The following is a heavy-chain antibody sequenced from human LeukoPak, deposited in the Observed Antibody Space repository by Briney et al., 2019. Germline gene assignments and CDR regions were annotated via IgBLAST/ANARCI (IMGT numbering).Heavy chain of an antibody. V-gene: IGHV3-30*02. CDR2: IRYDGYNK. CDR1: RFTFSRYG. CDR3: ARGPSGYHNT. J-gene: IGHJ4*02. D-gene: IGHD5-12*01. Sequence: PGGSLRLSCAASRFTFSRYGMHWVRQAPGKGLERVAFIRYDGYNKYYADSVKGRFTISRDNSKNTLYLQMNSLRAEDTAVYYCARGPSGYHNTGGQGTLVTVSS.